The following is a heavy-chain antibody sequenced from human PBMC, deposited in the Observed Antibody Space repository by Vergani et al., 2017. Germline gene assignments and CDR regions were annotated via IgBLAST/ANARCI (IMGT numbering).Heavy chain of an antibody. Sequence: EVYLVQSGTEVKRPRATMRISCKVSGYTFTDHYMHWVKQAPGKGLEWMGLVDPEDGETTYSETFKGRVTITADISTDTAYLELTSLRSEDTAVYYCAKVGRSEVAGTFGAFDIWGQGTMVTVSS. CDR1: GYTFTDHY. D-gene: IGHD6-19*01. CDR2: VDPEDGET. CDR3: AKVGRSEVAGTFGAFDI. V-gene: IGHV1-69-2*01. J-gene: IGHJ3*02.